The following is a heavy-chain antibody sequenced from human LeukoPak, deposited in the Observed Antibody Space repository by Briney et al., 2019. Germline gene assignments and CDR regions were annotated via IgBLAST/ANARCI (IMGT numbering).Heavy chain of an antibody. Sequence: GGSLRLSCAASGFSFSDSYMTWVRQAPGKGLEWLSYISGNSGDINYADSVKGRFTISRDNSKNTLYLQMNSLRAEDTAVYYCALQNDSSPFDYWGQGTLVTVSS. D-gene: IGHD3-22*01. J-gene: IGHJ4*02. CDR3: ALQNDSSPFDY. CDR2: ISGNSGDI. V-gene: IGHV3-11*03. CDR1: GFSFSDSY.